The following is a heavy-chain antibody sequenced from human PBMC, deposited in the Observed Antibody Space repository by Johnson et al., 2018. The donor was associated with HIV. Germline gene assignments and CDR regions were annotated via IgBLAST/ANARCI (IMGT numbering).Heavy chain of an antibody. J-gene: IGHJ3*02. CDR3: AREGRGAPHDAFDI. Sequence: VQLVESGGGVVQSGRSLRLSCAASGFTVSSNYMSWVRQAPGKGLEWVSVISGSGGSTYYADSVKGRFTISRDNSKNTLYLQMNSLRAEDTAVYYCAREGRGAPHDAFDIWGQGTTVTVSS. D-gene: IGHD2-15*01. CDR2: ISGSGGST. V-gene: IGHV3-66*02. CDR1: GFTVSSNY.